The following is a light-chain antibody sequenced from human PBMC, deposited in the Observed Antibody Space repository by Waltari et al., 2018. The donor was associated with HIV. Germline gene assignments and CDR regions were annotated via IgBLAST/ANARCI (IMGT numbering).Light chain of an antibody. CDR3: QQYIGSPRT. J-gene: IGKJ1*01. CDR2: GAS. CDR1: QTISSTY. V-gene: IGKV3-20*01. Sequence: EIALTQSPGTLSLSPGERATLSCRASQTISSTYLAWYQQKPGQAPRLLIYGASSRATGIPDRFRGSGSGTDFTLTISSLEPEDCAVYYCQQYIGSPRTFGQGTKVELK.